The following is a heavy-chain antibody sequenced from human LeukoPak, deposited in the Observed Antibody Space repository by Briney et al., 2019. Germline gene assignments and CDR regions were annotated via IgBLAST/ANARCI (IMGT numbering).Heavy chain of an antibody. D-gene: IGHD5-18*01. CDR2: ISWNSGII. CDR3: AKGREYRYGRFDS. J-gene: IGHJ4*02. CDR1: GFTFDDYA. V-gene: IGHV3-9*01. Sequence: GGSLRLSCAASGFTFDDYAMPWVRQAPGKGLEWVSGISWNSGIIGYADSVKGRFTISRDNAKNSLYLQMNSLRAEDTALYYCAKGREYRYGRFDSWGQGTLVTVSS.